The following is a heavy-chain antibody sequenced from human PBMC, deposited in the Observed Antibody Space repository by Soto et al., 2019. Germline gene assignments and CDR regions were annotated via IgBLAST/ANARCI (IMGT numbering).Heavy chain of an antibody. CDR3: ARDLYGGNAPLGD. CDR2: IYSGGST. V-gene: IGHV3-66*01. J-gene: IGHJ4*02. CDR1: GFTVSSNY. Sequence: EVQLVESGGGLVQPGGSLRLSCAASGFTVSSNYMSWVRQAPGKGLEWVSVIYSGGSTYYADSVKGRFTISRDNSKNTLYLQMNSLRAEDTAVYYCARDLYGGNAPLGDWGQGTLVTVSS. D-gene: IGHD4-17*01.